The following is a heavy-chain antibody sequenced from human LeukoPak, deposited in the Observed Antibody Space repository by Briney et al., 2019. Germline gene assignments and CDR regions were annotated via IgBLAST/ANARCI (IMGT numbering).Heavy chain of an antibody. J-gene: IGHJ4*02. CDR1: GYTLTELS. CDR3: ATEHRTFGGVIPMAY. Sequence: ASVKVSCKVSGYTLTELSMHWVRQAPGKGLEWMGGFDPEDGETIYAQKFQGRVTMTEDTSTDTAYMELSSLRSEDTAVYYCATEHRTFGGVIPMAYWGQGTLVTVSS. V-gene: IGHV1-24*01. CDR2: FDPEDGET. D-gene: IGHD3-16*02.